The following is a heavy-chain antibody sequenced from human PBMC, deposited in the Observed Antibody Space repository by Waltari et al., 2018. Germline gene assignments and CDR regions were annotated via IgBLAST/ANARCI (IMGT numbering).Heavy chain of an antibody. CDR1: GGSFSGYY. Sequence: QVQLQQWGAGLLKPSETLSLTCAVYGGSFSGYYWSWIRQPPGKGLEWIGEINQSVSTNYNASLKSRVTISLDTSKNQFSLKLSSVTAADTAVYYCARVGGYASGSPRFDYWGRGTLVTVSS. D-gene: IGHD3-10*01. CDR3: ARVGGYASGSPRFDY. CDR2: INQSVST. V-gene: IGHV4-34*01. J-gene: IGHJ4*02.